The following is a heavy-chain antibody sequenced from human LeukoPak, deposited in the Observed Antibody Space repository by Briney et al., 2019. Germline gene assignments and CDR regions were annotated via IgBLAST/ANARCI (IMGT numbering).Heavy chain of an antibody. V-gene: IGHV1-18*01. Sequence: ASVKVSCKASGYTFTSYGISWVGQAPGQGVGWMGWISAYNGKTNYAQKLQGRVTMTTDTSTSTAYMELRSLRSDDTAVYYCARGTQYYYDSSGVDYWGQGTLVTVST. CDR2: ISAYNGKT. J-gene: IGHJ4*02. D-gene: IGHD3-22*01. CDR3: ARGTQYYYDSSGVDY. CDR1: GYTFTSYG.